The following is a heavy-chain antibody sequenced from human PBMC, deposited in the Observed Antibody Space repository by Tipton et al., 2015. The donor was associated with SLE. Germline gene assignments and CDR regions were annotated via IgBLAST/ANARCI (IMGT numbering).Heavy chain of an antibody. CDR3: ARGAPPTFY. CDR2: IYYSGST. J-gene: IGHJ4*02. V-gene: IGHV4-59*12. CDR1: GGSISSYY. Sequence: LRLSCTVSGGSISSYYWSWIRQPPGKGLEWIGYIYYSGSTNYNPSLKSRVTISVDTSKNQFSLKLSSVTAADTAVYYCARGAPPTFYWGQGTLVTVSS.